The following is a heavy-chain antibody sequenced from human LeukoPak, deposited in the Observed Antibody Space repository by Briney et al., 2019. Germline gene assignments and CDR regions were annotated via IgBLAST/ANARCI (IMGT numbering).Heavy chain of an antibody. V-gene: IGHV1-69*04. CDR2: TIPILRIS. CDR1: GVTFNRYA. D-gene: IGHD2-8*01. Sequence: ASVTVSCKASGVTFNRYAISWVRQAPGQGLELMGRTIPILRISNYAQKFQGRVTITVDKSTSTAYMELSSLRSEDTAVYYCARVTVYGAEYFQHWGQGTLVTVSS. J-gene: IGHJ1*01. CDR3: ARVTVYGAEYFQH.